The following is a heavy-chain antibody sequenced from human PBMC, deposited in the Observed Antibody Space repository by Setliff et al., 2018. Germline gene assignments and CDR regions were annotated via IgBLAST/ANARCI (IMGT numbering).Heavy chain of an antibody. CDR3: ARGGDSGSYFLANHDAFDI. CDR1: GGSISSGSYY. Sequence: SETLSLTCTVSGGSISSGSYYWGWIRQPPGKGLEWIGSIHYSGSTYYNPSLKSRVTISIDKSKNQFSLKLSSVTAADTAVYYCARGGDSGSYFLANHDAFDIWGQGTMVTVSS. V-gene: IGHV4-39*07. CDR2: IHYSGST. J-gene: IGHJ3*02. D-gene: IGHD1-26*01.